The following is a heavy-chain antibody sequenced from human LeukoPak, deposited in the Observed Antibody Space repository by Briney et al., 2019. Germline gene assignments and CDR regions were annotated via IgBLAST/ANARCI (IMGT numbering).Heavy chain of an antibody. CDR2: IIPIFGTA. CDR3: ARDSRAYDSSGYYYN. CDR1: GGTFSSYA. Sequence: SVKVSCKASGGTFSSYAISWVRQAPGQGLEWMGRIIPIFGTANYAQKFQGTVTITTDESTSTAYMELSSLRSEDTAVYYCARDSRAYDSSGYYYNWGQGTLVTVSS. D-gene: IGHD3-22*01. V-gene: IGHV1-69*05. J-gene: IGHJ4*02.